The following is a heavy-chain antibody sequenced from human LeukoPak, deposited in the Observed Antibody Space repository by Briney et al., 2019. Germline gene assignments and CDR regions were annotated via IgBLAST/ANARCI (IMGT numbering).Heavy chain of an antibody. V-gene: IGHV3-23*01. Sequence: GGSLRLSCAASGFTMSNYGVSWVRQAPGKGLEWVSGIRSAVDTTHYADSVKGRFIISRDNSKNTLSLQLNSLRPEDTALYYCAKHFCTGLDCSLFDSWGQGTLVTVST. CDR2: IRSAVDTT. CDR3: AKHFCTGLDCSLFDS. J-gene: IGHJ4*02. CDR1: GFTMSNYG. D-gene: IGHD3/OR15-3a*01.